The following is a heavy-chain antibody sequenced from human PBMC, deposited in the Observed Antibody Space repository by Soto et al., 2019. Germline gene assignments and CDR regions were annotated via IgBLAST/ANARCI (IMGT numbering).Heavy chain of an antibody. CDR1: GYTFTSYG. D-gene: IGHD3-3*01. J-gene: IGHJ6*01. CDR2: ISAYNGNT. V-gene: IGHV1-18*04. Sequence: QVQLVQSGAEVKKPGASVKVSCKASGYTFTSYGISWVRQAPGQGLEWMGWISAYNGNTNYAQKLQGRVTMNTRTSTSATYKKLRRQLDDDTVFYYGGSDLRDFWSGSLYYYYGRHVWGQGTTVTVSS. CDR3: GSDLRDFWSGSLYYYYGRHV.